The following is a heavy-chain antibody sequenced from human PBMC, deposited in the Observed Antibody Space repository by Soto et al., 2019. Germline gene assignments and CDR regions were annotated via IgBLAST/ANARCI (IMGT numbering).Heavy chain of an antibody. Sequence: VKISDKRSGYRVRSSWICWVRQMHGKGLEWMGIIYPGDSDTRYSPSFQGQVTISADKSISTAYLQWSSLKASDTAMYYCATSNNSSSRYYYYYYGMDVWGQGTTVTAS. CDR2: IYPGDSDT. J-gene: IGHJ6*02. CDR1: GYRVRSSW. D-gene: IGHD6-6*01. V-gene: IGHV5-51*01. CDR3: ATSNNSSSRYYYYYYGMDV.